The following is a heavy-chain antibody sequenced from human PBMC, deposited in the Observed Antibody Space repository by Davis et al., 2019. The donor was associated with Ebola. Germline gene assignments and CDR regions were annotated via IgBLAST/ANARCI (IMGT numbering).Heavy chain of an antibody. V-gene: IGHV3-30-3*02. D-gene: IGHD6-13*01. CDR3: AKFSRAGDSV. CDR2: ISYDGSNK. J-gene: IGHJ4*02. Sequence: GGSLRLSCAASGFTFSSYAMHWVRQAPGKGLEWVAVISYDGSNKYYADSVKGRFTISRDNAKNSLYLQVNSLRDEDTADYYCAKFSRAGDSVWGQGTQVTVSS. CDR1: GFTFSSYA.